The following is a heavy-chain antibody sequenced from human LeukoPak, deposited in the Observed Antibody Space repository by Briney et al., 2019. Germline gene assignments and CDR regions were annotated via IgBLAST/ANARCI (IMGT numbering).Heavy chain of an antibody. Sequence: EASVKVSCKASGYTFTSYDINWVRQATGQGLEWMGWMNPNSGNTGYAQKFQGRVTMTRNTSISTAYMELSSLRSEDAAVYYCARGSDYGDLDAFDIWAKGQWSPSLQ. CDR1: GYTFTSYD. CDR3: ARGSDYGDLDAFDI. V-gene: IGHV1-8*01. D-gene: IGHD4-17*01. CDR2: MNPNSGNT. J-gene: IGHJ3*02.